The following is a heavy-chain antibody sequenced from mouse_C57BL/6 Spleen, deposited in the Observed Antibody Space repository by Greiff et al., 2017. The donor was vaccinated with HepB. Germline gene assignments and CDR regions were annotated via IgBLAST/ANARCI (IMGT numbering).Heavy chain of an antibody. CDR2: ISSGSSTI. CDR3: AKSPQTGTWFAY. J-gene: IGHJ3*01. Sequence: EVKLMESGGGLVKPGGSLKLSCAASGFTFSDYGMHWVRQAPEKGLEWVAYISSGSSTIYYADTVKGRFTISRDNAKNTLFLQMTSLRSEDTAMYYCAKSPQTGTWFAYWGQGTLVTVSA. V-gene: IGHV5-17*01. D-gene: IGHD4-1*01. CDR1: GFTFSDYG.